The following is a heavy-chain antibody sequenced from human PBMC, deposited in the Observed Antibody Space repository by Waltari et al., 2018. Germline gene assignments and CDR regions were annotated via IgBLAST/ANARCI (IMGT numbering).Heavy chain of an antibody. J-gene: IGHJ6*02. CDR2: SNPNGGGT. CDR3: AREQQLVMYYYYGMDV. D-gene: IGHD6-13*01. CDR1: GYTFTGYY. Sequence: QVQLVQSGAEVKKPGASVKVSCKASGYTFTGYYMHWVRQAPGQGLEWMGRSNPNGGGTNYAQKLQGRVTRTRDTSTSTAYMELSRLRSDDTAVYYCAREQQLVMYYYYGMDVWGQGTTVTVSS. V-gene: IGHV1-2*06.